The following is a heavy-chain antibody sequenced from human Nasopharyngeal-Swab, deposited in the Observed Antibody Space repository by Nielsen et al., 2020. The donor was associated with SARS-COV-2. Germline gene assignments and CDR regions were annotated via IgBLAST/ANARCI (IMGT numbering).Heavy chain of an antibody. CDR3: TRGYCSGGSCYRYYYYYYMDV. Sequence: WIRQPPGKGLEWIGYIYYSGSTKYNSSLKSRVTISVDTSKNQFSLKLSSVTAADTAVYYCTRGYCSGGSCYRYYYYYYMDVWGKGATVTVSS. V-gene: IGHV4-59*01. J-gene: IGHJ6*03. CDR2: IYYSGST. D-gene: IGHD2-15*01.